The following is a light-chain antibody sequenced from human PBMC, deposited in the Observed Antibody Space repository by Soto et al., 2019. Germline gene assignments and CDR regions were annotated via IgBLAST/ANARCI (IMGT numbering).Light chain of an antibody. V-gene: IGKV1-39*01. Sequence: DIQMNQSPSSLSASVGERATITCRTSQIIRNFLNWYQQTPGTVPNLLISTYSTLESGVPSGFSGGGSGTDFTLTINNLQPEDFATYFCQQNYLSPWTFGPGTRLEIK. J-gene: IGKJ1*01. CDR3: QQNYLSPWT. CDR1: QIIRNF. CDR2: TYS.